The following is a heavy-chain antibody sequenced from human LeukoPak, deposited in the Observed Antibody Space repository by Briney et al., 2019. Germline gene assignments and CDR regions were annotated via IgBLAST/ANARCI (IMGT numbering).Heavy chain of an antibody. CDR2: IGSSGGGI. V-gene: IGHV3-23*01. CDR1: GFTFSTYT. J-gene: IGHJ4*02. Sequence: AGGSLRLSCAASGFTFSTYTMYWARHPPGKGLEWVSIIGSSGGGIHYADSVKGRFTISRDNSKNALYLQMNSLRVEDTAVYYCAIDPNWGTHSWGQGVLVTVSS. D-gene: IGHD7-27*01. CDR3: AIDPNWGTHS.